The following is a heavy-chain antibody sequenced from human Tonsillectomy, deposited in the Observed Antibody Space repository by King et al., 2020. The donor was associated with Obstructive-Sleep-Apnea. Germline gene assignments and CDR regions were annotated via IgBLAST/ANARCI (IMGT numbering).Heavy chain of an antibody. CDR2: ISGSAATT. CDR3: AKDRFAVAGGVDYLDY. J-gene: IGHJ4*02. CDR1: GFTFSSSA. V-gene: IGHV3-23*04. Sequence: VQLVESGGGLVQPGGSLRLSCAASGFTFSSSAMSWVRQAPGKGLEWVSSISGSAATTNYADSVKGRFTISRDNSKDTLYLQMNSLTAEDTAVYFCAKDRFAVAGGVDYLDYWGQGTLVTVSS. D-gene: IGHD6-19*01.